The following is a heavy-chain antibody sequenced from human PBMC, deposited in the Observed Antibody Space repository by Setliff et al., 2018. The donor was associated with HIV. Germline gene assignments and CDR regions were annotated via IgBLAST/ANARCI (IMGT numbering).Heavy chain of an antibody. CDR3: AKDKGSSGWSA. Sequence: PGGSLRLSCAASRFTFSSYAMSWVRQAPGKGLEWVSAISGGGGSTYYADSVKGRFTIPRDNSKNTLYLQMNSLRAEDTAVYYCAKDKGSSGWSAWGQGTLVTVSS. D-gene: IGHD6-19*01. CDR2: ISGGGGST. J-gene: IGHJ5*02. CDR1: RFTFSSYA. V-gene: IGHV3-23*01.